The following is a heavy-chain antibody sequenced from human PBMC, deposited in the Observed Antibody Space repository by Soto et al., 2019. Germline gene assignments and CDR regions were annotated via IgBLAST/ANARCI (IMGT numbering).Heavy chain of an antibody. V-gene: IGHV4-59*08. Sequence: PSETLSLTCTVSGGSIDSYYWTWIRQPPGKGLEWIGYVYYTGTTTYSPSLKSRVTISVDTSMNQISLKLSSVTAADTAVYYCARTQSCDGVNCYSTPFDYWGRGTLVTVSS. CDR2: VYYTGTT. D-gene: IGHD2-15*01. J-gene: IGHJ4*02. CDR3: ARTQSCDGVNCYSTPFDY. CDR1: GGSIDSYY.